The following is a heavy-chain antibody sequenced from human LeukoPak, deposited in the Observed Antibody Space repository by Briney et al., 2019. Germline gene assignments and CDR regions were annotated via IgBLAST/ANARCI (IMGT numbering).Heavy chain of an antibody. CDR1: GFTFRHYW. J-gene: IGHJ5*02. Sequence: GESLRLSCAASGFTFRHYWMTWVRQAPGKGLEWVANMKEDGSVSYYADSVQGRFTISRDNTRNTLYLQMNSLRAEDTAVYYCAKEGSSGGRYNWFDPWGQGTLVTVSS. D-gene: IGHD6-19*01. V-gene: IGHV3-7*03. CDR3: AKEGSSGGRYNWFDP. CDR2: MKEDGSVS.